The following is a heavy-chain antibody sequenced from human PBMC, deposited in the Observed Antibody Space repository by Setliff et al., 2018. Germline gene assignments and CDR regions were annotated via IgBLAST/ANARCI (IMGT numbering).Heavy chain of an antibody. CDR3: VRGPGPSVVVANPFDH. CDR2: MSPVYGIA. CDR1: GYAFITFG. D-gene: IGHD5-12*01. V-gene: IGHV1-18*01. Sequence: ASVKVSCKTPGYAFITFGMSWVRQPPGQGLEWMGWMSPVYGIANYARKFQGRVTLTADTSTTTAYLELTSLRYDDTAVYYCVRGPGPSVVVANPFDHWGQGSLVTVSS. J-gene: IGHJ4*02.